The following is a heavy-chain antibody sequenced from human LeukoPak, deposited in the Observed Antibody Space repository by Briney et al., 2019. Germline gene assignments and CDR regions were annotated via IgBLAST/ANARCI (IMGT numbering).Heavy chain of an antibody. Sequence: SETLSLTCTVSGGSISSYYWSWIRQPPGKGLEWIGYIYYSGSTNCNPSLKSRVTISVDTSKNQFSLKLSSVTAADTAVYYCARAYSSSWLDYWGQGTLVTVSS. CDR2: IYYSGST. D-gene: IGHD6-13*01. V-gene: IGHV4-59*01. CDR3: ARAYSSSWLDY. CDR1: GGSISSYY. J-gene: IGHJ4*02.